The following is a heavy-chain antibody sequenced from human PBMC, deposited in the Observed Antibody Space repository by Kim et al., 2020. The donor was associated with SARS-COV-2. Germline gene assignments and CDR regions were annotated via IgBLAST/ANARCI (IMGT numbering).Heavy chain of an antibody. Sequence: GGSLRLSCAASGFTFSSYSMNWVRQAPGKGLEWVSYISSSSTIYYADSVKGRFTISRDNAKNSLYLQMNSLRDEDTAVYYCARDGGYSYRSGLSRSWGFDYWGQGTLVTVSS. D-gene: IGHD5-18*01. CDR2: ISSSSTI. CDR3: ARDGGYSYRSGLSRSWGFDY. CDR1: GFTFSSYS. J-gene: IGHJ4*02. V-gene: IGHV3-48*02.